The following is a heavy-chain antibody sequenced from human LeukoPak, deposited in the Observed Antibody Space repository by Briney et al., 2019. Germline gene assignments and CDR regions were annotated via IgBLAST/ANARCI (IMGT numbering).Heavy chain of an antibody. Sequence: SETLSLTCAVYAGSFSGYYWSWIRQPPGKGLEWIGEINHSGSTNYNPSLKSRVTISVDTSKNQFSLKLSSVTAADTAVYYCARSDYWTNWFDPWGQGTLVTVSS. CDR3: ARSDYWTNWFDP. V-gene: IGHV4-34*01. J-gene: IGHJ5*02. CDR2: INHSGST. D-gene: IGHD4-17*01. CDR1: AGSFSGYY.